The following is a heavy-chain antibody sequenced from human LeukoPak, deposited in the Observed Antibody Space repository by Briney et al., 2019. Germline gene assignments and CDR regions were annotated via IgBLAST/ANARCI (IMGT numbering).Heavy chain of an antibody. Sequence: SETLSLTCAVYGGSFSGYYWSWMRQPPGKGLEWIGEINHSGSTNYNPSLKSRVTISVDTSKNQFSLKLSSVTAADTAVYYCARHGTVDSSGYYPHYYYYYYMDVWGKGTTVTISS. D-gene: IGHD3-22*01. V-gene: IGHV4-34*01. J-gene: IGHJ6*03. CDR1: GGSFSGYY. CDR3: ARHGTVDSSGYYPHYYYYYYMDV. CDR2: INHSGST.